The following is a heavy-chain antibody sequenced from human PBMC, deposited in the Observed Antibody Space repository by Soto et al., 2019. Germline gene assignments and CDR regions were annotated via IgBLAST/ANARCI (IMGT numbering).Heavy chain of an antibody. D-gene: IGHD3-10*01. CDR1: GGTFSSYA. CDR3: ARGANELWFGEDPPSHYFDY. Sequence: GASVKVSCKASGGTFSSYAISWVRQAPGQGLEWMGGIIPIFGTANYAQKFQGRVTITADESTSTAYMELSSLRSEDTAVYYCARGANELWFGEDPPSHYFDYWGQGTLVTVSS. J-gene: IGHJ4*02. CDR2: IIPIFGTA. V-gene: IGHV1-69*13.